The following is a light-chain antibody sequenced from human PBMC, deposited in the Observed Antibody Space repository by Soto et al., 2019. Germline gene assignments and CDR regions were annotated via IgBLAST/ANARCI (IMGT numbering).Light chain of an antibody. CDR2: DAS. J-gene: IGKJ5*01. CDR1: QSVGSY. V-gene: IGKV3-11*01. CDR3: QQRSNWPIT. Sequence: EIVLTQSPATLSLSPGERATLSCRASQSVGSYLAWYQQKPGQAPRLLIYDASNRATGIPARFSGSGSGTAFTLTISRLEPEDFAVYYCQQRSNWPITFGQGTRLEIK.